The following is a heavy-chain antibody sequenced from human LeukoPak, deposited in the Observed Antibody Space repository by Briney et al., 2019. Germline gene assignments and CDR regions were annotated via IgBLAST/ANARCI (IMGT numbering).Heavy chain of an antibody. V-gene: IGHV4-59*01. J-gene: IGHJ3*02. CDR2: IYYSGST. D-gene: IGHD1-26*01. CDR3: AKETVGSYSNDAFDI. Sequence: SETLSLTCTVSGGSISGYYWSWIRQPPGKGLEWLGYIYYSGSTNYNPSLKSRVTISVETSKNQFSLRLSSVTAADTAVYYCAKETVGSYSNDAFDIWGQGTMVTVSS. CDR1: GGSISGYY.